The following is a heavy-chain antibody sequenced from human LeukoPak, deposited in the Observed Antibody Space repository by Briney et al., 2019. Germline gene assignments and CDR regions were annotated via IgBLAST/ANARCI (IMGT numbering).Heavy chain of an antibody. CDR2: IYYSGST. V-gene: IGHV4-59*08. CDR3: ARAGGHYFDY. Sequence: SETLSLTCTVSGGSISSYYRSWIRQPPGKGLEWIGYIYYSGSTNYNPSLKSRVTISVDTSKNQFSLKLSSVTAADTAVYYCARAGGHYFDYWGQGTLVTVSS. J-gene: IGHJ4*02. D-gene: IGHD1-14*01. CDR1: GGSISSYY.